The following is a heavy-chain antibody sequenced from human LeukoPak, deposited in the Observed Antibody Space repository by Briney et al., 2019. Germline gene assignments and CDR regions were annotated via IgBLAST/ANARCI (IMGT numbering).Heavy chain of an antibody. Sequence: QPGGSLRLSCAASGFTFSVAAMHWVRQAPGKGLEWISYISSSGSTIYYADSVKGRFTISRDNGKNSLYLQMNSLRAEDTAVYYCARVHYNTAMVDIDYWGQGTLVTVSS. CDR2: ISSSGSTI. CDR1: GFTFSVAA. J-gene: IGHJ4*02. CDR3: ARVHYNTAMVDIDY. D-gene: IGHD5-18*01. V-gene: IGHV3-48*03.